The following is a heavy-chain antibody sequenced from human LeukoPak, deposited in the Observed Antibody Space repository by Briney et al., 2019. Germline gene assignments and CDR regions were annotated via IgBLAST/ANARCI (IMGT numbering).Heavy chain of an antibody. CDR1: GYSISSGYY. J-gene: IGHJ4*02. V-gene: IGHV4-38-2*02. CDR3: ARLAISLAAAGSLDY. D-gene: IGHD6-13*01. Sequence: SETLSLTCTVSGYSISSGYYWGWIRQPPGKGLEWIGSIYHSGSTYYNPSLKSRVTISVDTSKNQFSLKLSSVTAADTAVYYCARLAISLAAAGSLDYWGQGTLVTVSS. CDR2: IYHSGST.